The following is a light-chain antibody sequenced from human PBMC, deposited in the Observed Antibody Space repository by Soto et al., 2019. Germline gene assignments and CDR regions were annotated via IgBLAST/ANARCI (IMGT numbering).Light chain of an antibody. Sequence: IVLSHSPGSLSLYQGERASLSCRASQSVSRTLDWYQQKSGQPPRLLIYDASTRATGFPARFSGSGSGTEFTLTISSLQSEDFAVYYCPQYNNWALTFGGGTKVDIK. V-gene: IGKV3D-15*01. J-gene: IGKJ4*01. CDR2: DAS. CDR1: QSVSRT. CDR3: PQYNNWALT.